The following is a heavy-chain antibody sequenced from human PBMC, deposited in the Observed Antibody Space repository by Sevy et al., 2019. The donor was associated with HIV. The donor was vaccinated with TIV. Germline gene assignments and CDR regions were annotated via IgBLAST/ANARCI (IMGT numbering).Heavy chain of an antibody. CDR1: GGIFSSSA. V-gene: IGHV1-69*10. CDR2: IIPILNIA. Sequence: ASVKVSCKASGGIFSSSAIIWVRQAPGQGLEWMGGIIPILNIANNAQKFQGRVTITADKSTSTAYMELSSLRSDDTAVYHCTRVLGSGYYSPFDYWGQGTPVTVSS. J-gene: IGHJ4*02. D-gene: IGHD3-22*01. CDR3: TRVLGSGYYSPFDY.